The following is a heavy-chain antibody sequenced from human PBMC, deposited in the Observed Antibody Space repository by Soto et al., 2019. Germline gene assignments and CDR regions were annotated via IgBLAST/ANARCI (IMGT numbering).Heavy chain of an antibody. CDR1: GYTFTSYA. Sequence: GASVKVSCKASGYTFTSYAMHWVRQAPGQRLEWMGWINAGNGNTKYSQKFQGRVTMTRNTSISTACMELSSLRSEDTAVYYCARERSAAGTGWFDPWGQGTLVTVSS. J-gene: IGHJ5*02. D-gene: IGHD6-13*01. CDR3: ARERSAAGTGWFDP. CDR2: INAGNGNT. V-gene: IGHV1-3*01.